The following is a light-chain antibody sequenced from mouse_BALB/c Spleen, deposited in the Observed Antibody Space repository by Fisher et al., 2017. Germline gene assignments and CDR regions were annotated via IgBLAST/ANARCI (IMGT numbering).Light chain of an antibody. CDR2: DTS. J-gene: IGKJ5*01. Sequence: IVMTQTPAIMSASLGERVTMTCSASSSVSYMYWYQQKSDASPKLWIYDTSNLASGVPVRFSGSGSGTSYSLTISRMEAEDAATYYCQQWSSYPLTFGAGTKLELK. V-gene: IGKV4-55*01. CDR3: QQWSSYPLT. CDR1: SSVSY.